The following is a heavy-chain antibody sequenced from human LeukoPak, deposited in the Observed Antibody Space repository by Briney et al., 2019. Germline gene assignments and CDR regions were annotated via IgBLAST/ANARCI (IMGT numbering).Heavy chain of an antibody. V-gene: IGHV4-59*12. CDR3: AAGGYDSSGYSLFAFDI. J-gene: IGHJ3*02. D-gene: IGHD3-22*01. CDR1: GGSIGSYS. Sequence: SETLSLTCTVSGGSIGSYSWNWIRQPPGKGLEWIGHIHYSGSTNYNPSLKSRVTMSVDTSKNQFSLKLGSVTAADTAVYYCAAGGYDSSGYSLFAFDIWGQGTMVTVSS. CDR2: IHYSGST.